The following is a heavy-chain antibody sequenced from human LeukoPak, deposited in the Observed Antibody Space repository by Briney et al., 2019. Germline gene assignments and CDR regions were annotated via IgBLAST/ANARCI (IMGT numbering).Heavy chain of an antibody. V-gene: IGHV3-30*03. CDR1: GFTFSNYG. CDR2: ISHDGSNK. D-gene: IGHD2-15*01. J-gene: IGHJ3*02. CDR3: ARRYSDAFDI. Sequence: GGSLRLSCAASGFTFSNYGMHWVRQAPGKGLEWVAVISHDGSNKYYADSVKGRFTISRDNSKNTLYLQMNSLRAEDTAVYYCARRYSDAFDIWGQGTMVTASS.